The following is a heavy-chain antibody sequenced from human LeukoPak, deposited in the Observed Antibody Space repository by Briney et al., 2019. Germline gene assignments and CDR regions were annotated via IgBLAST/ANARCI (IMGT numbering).Heavy chain of an antibody. V-gene: IGHV1-2*02. D-gene: IGHD2-2*01. Sequence: ASVKVSCKASGYTFTGYYMHWVRQAPGQGLEWMGWINPNSGGTNFAQKFQGRVTMTRDTSISAVYMELSRLRSDDTAVYYCVRGGAGEGYCSSTRCYGHDYWGQGTLVTASS. J-gene: IGHJ4*02. CDR3: VRGGAGEGYCSSTRCYGHDY. CDR2: INPNSGGT. CDR1: GYTFTGYY.